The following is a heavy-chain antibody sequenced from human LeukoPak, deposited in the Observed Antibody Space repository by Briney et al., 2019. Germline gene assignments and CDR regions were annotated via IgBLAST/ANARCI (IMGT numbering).Heavy chain of an antibody. J-gene: IGHJ4*02. V-gene: IGHV4-61*02. CDR1: GGSISSGSYY. Sequence: PSETLSLTCTVSGGSISSGSYYWSWIRQPAGKGLEWIGRIYTSGSTNYNPSLKSRVTISVDTSKNQFSLKLSSVTAADTAVYYCAREADGLGGYYFDYWGQGTLVTVSS. CDR2: IYTSGST. D-gene: IGHD3-16*01. CDR3: AREADGLGGYYFDY.